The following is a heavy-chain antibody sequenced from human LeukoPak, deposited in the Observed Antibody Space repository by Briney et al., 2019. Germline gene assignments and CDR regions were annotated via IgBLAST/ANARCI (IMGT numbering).Heavy chain of an antibody. CDR3: AKQGIGGSSWYSYFDY. CDR2: ISSSGSTI. Sequence: GGSLRLSCAASGFTFSSYEMNWVRQAPGKGLEWVSYISSSGSTIYYADSVKGRFTISRDNAKNSLYLQMNSLRAEDTALYYCAKQGIGGSSWYSYFDYWGQGTLVTVSS. J-gene: IGHJ4*02. CDR1: GFTFSSYE. D-gene: IGHD6-13*01. V-gene: IGHV3-48*03.